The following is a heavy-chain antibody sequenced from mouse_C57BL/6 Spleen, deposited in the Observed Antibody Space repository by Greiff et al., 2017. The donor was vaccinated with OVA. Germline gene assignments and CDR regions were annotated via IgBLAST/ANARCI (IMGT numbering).Heavy chain of an antibody. CDR1: GFTFSDYG. Sequence: EVQLQESGGGLVKPGGSLKLSCAASGFTFSDYGMHWVRQAPEKGLEWVAYISSGSSTIYYADTVKGRFTISRDNAKNTLFLQMTSLRSEDTAMYYCARGEGLPFAYWGQGTLVTVSA. J-gene: IGHJ3*01. CDR3: ARGEGLPFAY. CDR2: ISSGSSTI. D-gene: IGHD2-4*01. V-gene: IGHV5-17*01.